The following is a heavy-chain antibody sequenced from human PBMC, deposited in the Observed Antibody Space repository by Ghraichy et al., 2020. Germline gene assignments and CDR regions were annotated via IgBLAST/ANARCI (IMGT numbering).Heavy chain of an antibody. Sequence: GESLNISCEASGFTFDKYAMKWVRQAPGKGLEWVSGSTGNGHSTYYADSVRGGLTIYRDKYRSTVYLHMRRLRAEDTAVYFCAKSLNMIDLVITTYYGMDVYGQRTTVTVSS. V-gene: IGHV3-23*01. J-gene: IGHJ6*02. CDR2: STGNGHST. CDR3: AKSLNMIDLVITTYYGMDV. D-gene: IGHD3-22*01. CDR1: GFTFDKYA.